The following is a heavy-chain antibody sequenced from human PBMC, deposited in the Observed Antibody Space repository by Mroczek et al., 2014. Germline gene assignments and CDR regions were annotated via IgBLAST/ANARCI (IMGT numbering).Heavy chain of an antibody. Sequence: ESGGGLVQPGRSLRLSCAASGFTFDDYAMHWVRQAPGKGLEWVSGISWNSGSIGYADSVKGRFTISRDNAKNSLYLQMNSLRAEDTALYYCAKGIGCSSTSCYYYMDVWGKGTTVTVSS. CDR3: AKGIGCSSTSCYYYMDV. V-gene: IGHV3-9*01. J-gene: IGHJ6*03. CDR1: GFTFDDYA. D-gene: IGHD2-2*01. CDR2: ISWNSGSI.